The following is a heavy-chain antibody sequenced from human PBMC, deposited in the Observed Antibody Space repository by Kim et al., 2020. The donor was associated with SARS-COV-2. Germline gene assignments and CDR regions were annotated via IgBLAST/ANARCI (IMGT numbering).Heavy chain of an antibody. CDR1: GFTFSSYA. J-gene: IGHJ4*02. CDR2: IYSGGSAT. Sequence: GGSLRLSCTASGFTFSSYAMSWVRQAPGKGLEWVSIIYSGGSATYYADSVKGRFTISRDDSKNTLYLHMISLRAEDTAVYYCAKDRGRGYSAYDHSIDYWGQRTLVTVSS. CDR3: AKDRGRGYSAYDHSIDY. D-gene: IGHD5-12*01. V-gene: IGHV3-23*03.